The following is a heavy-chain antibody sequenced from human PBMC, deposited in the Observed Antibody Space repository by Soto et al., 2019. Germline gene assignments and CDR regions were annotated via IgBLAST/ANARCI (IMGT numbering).Heavy chain of an antibody. CDR3: ARGWDANS. CDR2: IYHRGIT. D-gene: IGHD6-19*01. J-gene: IGHJ4*02. CDR1: SASFRSYD. Sequence: TSETLSLTCGVSSASFRSYDWSWIRQHPGKGLEWIGDIYHRGITNYNPSLKSRVTISADTSRNQFSLKVSSVTAADTAVYYCARGWDANSWGQGTLVTVSS. V-gene: IGHV4-59*01.